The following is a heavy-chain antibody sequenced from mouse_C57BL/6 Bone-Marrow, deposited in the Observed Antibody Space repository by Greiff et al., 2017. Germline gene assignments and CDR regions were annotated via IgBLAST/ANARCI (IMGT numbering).Heavy chain of an antibody. CDR2: ISNGGGST. V-gene: IGHV5-12*01. CDR1: GFTFSDYY. D-gene: IGHD2-1*01. J-gene: IGHJ3*01. Sequence: EVMLVESGGGLVQPGGSLKLSCAASGFTFSDYYMYWVRQTPEKRLEWVAYISNGGGSTYYPDTVKGRFTISRDNAKNTLYLQMSRLKSEDTAMYYCARPYGNFVYFAYWGQGTLVTVSA. CDR3: ARPYGNFVYFAY.